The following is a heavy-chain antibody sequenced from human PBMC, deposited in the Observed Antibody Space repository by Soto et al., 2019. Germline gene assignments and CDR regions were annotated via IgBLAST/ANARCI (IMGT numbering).Heavy chain of an antibody. D-gene: IGHD6-13*01. CDR2: INTAGTT. CDR1: GFTFSTYA. J-gene: IGHJ4*02. V-gene: IGHV3-23*01. Sequence: EVQLLESGGGLVQPGGSLRLSCGASGFTFSTYAMTWVRQAPGKGLEWLSAINTAGTTYYADSVKGRFTISRDNAKNTLYLQMDGLRAEDTALYYCAKDWYEDYWGQGTLVTVSS. CDR3: AKDWYEDY.